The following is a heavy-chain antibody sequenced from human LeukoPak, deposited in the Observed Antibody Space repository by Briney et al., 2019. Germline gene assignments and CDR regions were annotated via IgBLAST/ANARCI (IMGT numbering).Heavy chain of an antibody. J-gene: IGHJ3*02. CDR1: GYSFTSYW. Sequence: GESLKISCKGSGYSFTSYWIGWVRQMPGKGLEWMGIIYPGDSDTRYSPSLQGQVTISADKSISTAYLQWSSLKASDTAMYYCARQAGAYCGGDCRDDAFDIWGQGTMVTVSS. CDR3: ARQAGAYCGGDCRDDAFDI. V-gene: IGHV5-51*01. CDR2: IYPGDSDT. D-gene: IGHD2-21*02.